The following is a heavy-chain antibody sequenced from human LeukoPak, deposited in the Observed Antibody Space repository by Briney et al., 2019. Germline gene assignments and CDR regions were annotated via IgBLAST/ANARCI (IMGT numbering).Heavy chain of an antibody. V-gene: IGHV1-69*04. CDR2: VIPILGIA. J-gene: IGHJ6*02. CDR1: GGTFSSYA. D-gene: IGHD6-13*01. Sequence: SVKVSCKASGGTFSSYAISWVRQAPGQGLEWMGRVIPILGIANYVQKFQGRVTMTRNTSISTAYMELSSLRSEDTAVYYCARGPISSSWYYYYGMDVWGQGTTVTVSS. CDR3: ARGPISSSWYYYYGMDV.